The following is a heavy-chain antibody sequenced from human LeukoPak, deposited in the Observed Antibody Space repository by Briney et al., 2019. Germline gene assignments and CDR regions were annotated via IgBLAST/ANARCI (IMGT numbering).Heavy chain of an antibody. V-gene: IGHV3-23*01. CDR2: ISGSGGST. Sequence: GGSLRLSCAASGFTFSSYAMSWVRQAPGKGLEWVSAISGSGGSTYYADSVKGRFTISRDNSNNTLYLQMHSLRPEDTAIYYCAKLRAARPGYWGQGTLVTVSS. CDR3: AKLRAARPGY. J-gene: IGHJ4*02. CDR1: GFTFSSYA. D-gene: IGHD6-6*01.